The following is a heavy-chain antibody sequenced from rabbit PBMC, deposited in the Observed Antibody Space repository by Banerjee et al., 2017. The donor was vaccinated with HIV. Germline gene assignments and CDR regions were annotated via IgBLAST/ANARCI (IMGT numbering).Heavy chain of an antibody. J-gene: IGHJ6*01. V-gene: IGHV1S45*01. CDR3: ARSVGYPVYMDL. CDR2: INAGGSGST. D-gene: IGHD7-1*01. Sequence: EESGGDLVKPEGSLTLTCTASGIDFSSSYWICWVRQAPGKGLEWIACINAGGSGSTYYASWAKGRFTISKTSSTTVTLQMTSLTAADTATYFCARSVGYPVYMDLWGPGTLVTVS. CDR1: GIDFSSSYW.